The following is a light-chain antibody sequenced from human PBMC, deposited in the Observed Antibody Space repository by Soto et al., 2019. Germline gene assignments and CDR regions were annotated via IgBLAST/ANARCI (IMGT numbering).Light chain of an antibody. Sequence: SESTQSPSSLTASVGDRVTITCRASYDIKNYLAWYQQRPGTVPKHLIYSASTLQSGVPSLFSGSGSATHFTLTINTLQPEYVATYYCQKYNAFPVTFGQGTLPVTK. CDR3: QKYNAFPVT. CDR1: YDIKNY. V-gene: IGKV1-27*01. J-gene: IGKJ5*01. CDR2: SAS.